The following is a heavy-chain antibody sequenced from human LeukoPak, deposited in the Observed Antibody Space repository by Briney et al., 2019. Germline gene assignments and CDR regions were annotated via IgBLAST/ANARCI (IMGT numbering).Heavy chain of an antibody. CDR2: IYYSGST. CDR3: ARGWDASNSPPDY. V-gene: IGHV4-39*07. D-gene: IGHD4-23*01. CDR1: GGSISSSSYY. J-gene: IGHJ4*02. Sequence: SETLSLTCTVSGGSISSSSYYWGWIRQPPGKGLEWIGSIYYSGSTYYNPSLKSRVTISVDTSKNQFSLKLSSVTAADTAVYYCARGWDASNSPPDYWGQGTLVTVSS.